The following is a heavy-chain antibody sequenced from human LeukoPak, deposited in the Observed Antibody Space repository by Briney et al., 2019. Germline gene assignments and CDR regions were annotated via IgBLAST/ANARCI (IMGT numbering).Heavy chain of an antibody. CDR2: IIPIFGTA. V-gene: IGHV1-69*01. J-gene: IGHJ6*02. CDR1: GGTFISYA. Sequence: GSSVKVSCKASGGTFISYAISWVRQAPGQGLEWMGGIIPIFGTANYAQKFQGRVTITADESTSTAYMELRSLRPDDTAVYYCARDLTSNVAVTEYHYYAMDVWGQGTTVTVS. D-gene: IGHD6-19*01. CDR3: ARDLTSNVAVTEYHYYAMDV.